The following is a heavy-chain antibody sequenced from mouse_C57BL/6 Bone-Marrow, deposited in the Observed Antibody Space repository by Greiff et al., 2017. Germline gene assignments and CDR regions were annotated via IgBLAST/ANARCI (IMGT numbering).Heavy chain of an antibody. D-gene: IGHD2-1*01. CDR2: IDPYDSYT. V-gene: IGHV1-50*01. J-gene: IGHJ4*01. Sequence: VQLQQPGAELVKPGASVKLSCKASGYTFTSYWMQWVKQRPGQGLEWIGEIDPYDSYTNYNQKFKGKATLTVDTSSSTAYMQLSSLTSEDSAVYYCARNGNYDAMDYWGQGTSVTVSS. CDR3: ARNGNYDAMDY. CDR1: GYTFTSYW.